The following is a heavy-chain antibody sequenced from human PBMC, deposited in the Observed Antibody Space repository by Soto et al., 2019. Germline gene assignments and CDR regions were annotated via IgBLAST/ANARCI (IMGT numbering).Heavy chain of an antibody. CDR3: PKGFCDNSGGWRALFAF. J-gene: IGHJ4*03. Sequence: GGSLRLSCAASGFTFSSFAMSWVRQAPGKGLEWVSGISGSGGNTFYADSVKGRFTISRDNSKNTLYLQMNSLRAEDMAIYYCPKGFCDNSGGWRALFAFWSRGSLDTVSS. V-gene: IGHV3-23*01. CDR2: ISGSGGNT. D-gene: IGHD3-3*01. CDR1: GFTFSSFA.